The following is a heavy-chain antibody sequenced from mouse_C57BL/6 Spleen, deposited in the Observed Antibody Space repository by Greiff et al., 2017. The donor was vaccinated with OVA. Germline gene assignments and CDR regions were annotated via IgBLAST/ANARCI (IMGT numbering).Heavy chain of an antibody. J-gene: IGHJ2*01. CDR2: ISSGGSYT. CDR3: ASGYGSSLSDY. V-gene: IGHV5-6*01. Sequence: EVQRVESGGDLVKPGGSLKLSCAASGFTFSSYGMSWVRQTPDKRLEWVATISSGGSYTYYPDSVKGRFTISRDNAKNTLYLQMSSLKSEDTAMYYCASGYGSSLSDYWGQGTTLTVSS. CDR1: GFTFSSYG. D-gene: IGHD1-1*01.